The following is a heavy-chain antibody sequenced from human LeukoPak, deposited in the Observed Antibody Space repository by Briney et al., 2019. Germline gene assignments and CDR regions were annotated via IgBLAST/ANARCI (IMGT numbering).Heavy chain of an antibody. CDR3: AVMYKVAGPFDY. Sequence: ASVKVSCKASGYTFTGYYMHWVRQAPGQGLEWMGRINPNRGGTNYAQKVQGRVTMTRDPSISTAYMEPSRLRSDDTAVYYCAVMYKVAGPFDYWGQGTLVTVSS. J-gene: IGHJ4*02. CDR1: GYTFTGYY. CDR2: INPNRGGT. V-gene: IGHV1-2*06. D-gene: IGHD6-19*01.